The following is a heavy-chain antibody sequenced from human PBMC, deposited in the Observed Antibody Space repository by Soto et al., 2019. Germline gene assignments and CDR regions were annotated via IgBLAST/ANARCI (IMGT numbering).Heavy chain of an antibody. Sequence: QLQLQESGPGLVKPSETLSLTCTVSNGSISSAIYYWGWIRQPPGKGLEWIGSIYHSGSTYYNPSLPGRVTTSVDTSKNQFSLKLSSVTAADTAVYFCAGRSSLASVQVYFGEISNYNWFDPWGQGTLVTVSS. CDR2: IYHSGST. V-gene: IGHV4-39*01. D-gene: IGHD3-10*01. CDR1: NGSISSAIYY. J-gene: IGHJ5*02. CDR3: AGRSSLASVQVYFGEISNYNWFDP.